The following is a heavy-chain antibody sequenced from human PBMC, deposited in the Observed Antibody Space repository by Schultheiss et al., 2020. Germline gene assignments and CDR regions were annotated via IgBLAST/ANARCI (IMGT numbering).Heavy chain of an antibody. CDR2: ISFHGRTE. CDR1: GFVFSNYW. J-gene: IGHJ6*02. Sequence: GGSLRLSCAASGFVFSNYWMHWVRLAPGKGLEWVAVISFHGRTEYYTDSVKGRFTISRDNSKNTLYLQMNSLRAEDTAVYYCAGGWGGYCSGGSCHTGYYYYGMDVWGQGTTVTVSS. CDR3: AGGWGGYCSGGSCHTGYYYYGMDV. D-gene: IGHD2-15*01. V-gene: IGHV3-30*03.